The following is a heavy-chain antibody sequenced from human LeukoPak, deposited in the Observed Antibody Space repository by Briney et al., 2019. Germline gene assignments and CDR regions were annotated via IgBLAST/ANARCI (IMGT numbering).Heavy chain of an antibody. V-gene: IGHV1-3*01. Sequence: ASVKVSCKASGYTFTSYAMDWVRQAPGQRLEWMGWINAGNGNTKYSQKFQGRVTITRDTSASTAYMELSSLRSEDTAVYYCARGYSSGWYQGGFDYWGQGTLVTVSS. CDR3: ARGYSSGWYQGGFDY. J-gene: IGHJ4*02. CDR2: INAGNGNT. D-gene: IGHD6-19*01. CDR1: GYTFTSYA.